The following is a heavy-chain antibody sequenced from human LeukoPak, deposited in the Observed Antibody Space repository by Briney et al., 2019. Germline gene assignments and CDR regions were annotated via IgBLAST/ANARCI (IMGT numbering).Heavy chain of an antibody. CDR1: GGSINSHY. J-gene: IGHJ4*02. V-gene: IGHV4-59*11. Sequence: SETLSLTCTVSGGSINSHYWSWIRQPPGKGLQWIGFISYSGSTSYNPFLMSRVTISVDTSKNQFSLKLNSVTAADTALYFCARSYYDFWSGFYSDFWGQGALVTVSS. D-gene: IGHD3-3*01. CDR2: ISYSGST. CDR3: ARSYYDFWSGFYSDF.